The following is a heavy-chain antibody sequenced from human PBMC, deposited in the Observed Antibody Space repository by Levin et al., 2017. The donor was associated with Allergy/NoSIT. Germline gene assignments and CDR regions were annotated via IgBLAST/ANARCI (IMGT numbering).Heavy chain of an antibody. CDR3: ARNRIIVSGGNDYYYGMDV. CDR2: INYRGVT. CDR1: GGSVSSGTYY. V-gene: IGHV4-61*01. D-gene: IGHD5/OR15-5a*01. Sequence: SQTLSLTCSVSGGSVSSGTYYWSWIRRPPGKGLEWIGYINYRGVTKYNPSLKSRVTISVDTSKNEFSLKVTSVTAADTAVCYCARNRIIVSGGNDYYYGMDVWGQGTTVTVSS. J-gene: IGHJ6*02.